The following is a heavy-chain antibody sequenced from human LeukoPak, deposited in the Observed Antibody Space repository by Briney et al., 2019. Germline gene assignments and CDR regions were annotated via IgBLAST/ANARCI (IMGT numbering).Heavy chain of an antibody. V-gene: IGHV1-69*06. J-gene: IGHJ5*02. Sequence: SVKVSCTASGGTFSSYAISWVRQAPGQGLEWMGGIIPIFGTANYAQKFQGRVTITADKSTSTAYMELSSLRSEDTAVYYCARDLREIKYNWLDPWGQGTLVTVSS. CDR2: IIPIFGTA. CDR3: ARDLREIKYNWLDP. D-gene: IGHD1-26*01. CDR1: GGTFSSYA.